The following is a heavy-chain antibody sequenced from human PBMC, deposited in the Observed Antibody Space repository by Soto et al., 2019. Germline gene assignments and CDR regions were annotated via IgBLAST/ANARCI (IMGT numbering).Heavy chain of an antibody. CDR2: INHSGST. CDR1: GGSFSGYY. D-gene: IGHD4-17*01. Sequence: SETLSLTCAVYGGSFSGYYWSWIRQPPGKGLEWIGEINHSGSTNYNPSLTSRVTISVDTSKNQFSLKLSSVTAADTAVYYCASSVTKGNYYYYYYMDVWGKGTTVTVSS. J-gene: IGHJ6*03. CDR3: ASSVTKGNYYYYYYMDV. V-gene: IGHV4-34*01.